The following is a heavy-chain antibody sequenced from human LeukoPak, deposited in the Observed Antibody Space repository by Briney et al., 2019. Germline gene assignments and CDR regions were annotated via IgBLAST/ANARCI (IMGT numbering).Heavy chain of an antibody. Sequence: GGSLRLSCAASGFTFSSSGMGWVRQAPGKGLECVSPITGSGGSISYTDSVKGRFTISRDNSKNTLYLQMNSLRAEDTAVYYCARGRNTGRQFYFDYWGQGTLVTVAS. D-gene: IGHD5-18*01. J-gene: IGHJ4*02. CDR1: GFTFSSSG. CDR3: ARGRNTGRQFYFDY. V-gene: IGHV3-23*01. CDR2: ITGSGGSI.